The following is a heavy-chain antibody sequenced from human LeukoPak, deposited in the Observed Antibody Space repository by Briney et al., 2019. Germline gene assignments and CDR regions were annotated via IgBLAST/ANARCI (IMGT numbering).Heavy chain of an antibody. CDR3: ARDSPGSGWYGDYFDY. Sequence: PGGSLRLSCAASGFTFNTFEMNWVRQAPGKGLEWVSYISGSGNTTYYAASVKGRFTISRDNAKNSLYLQMNSLRVEDTAAYYCARDSPGSGWYGDYFDYWGQGTLVTVSS. D-gene: IGHD6-19*01. CDR2: ISGSGNTT. CDR1: GFTFNTFE. V-gene: IGHV3-48*03. J-gene: IGHJ4*02.